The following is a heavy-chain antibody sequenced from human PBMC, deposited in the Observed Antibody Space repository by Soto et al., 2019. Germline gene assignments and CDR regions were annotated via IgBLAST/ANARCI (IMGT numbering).Heavy chain of an antibody. V-gene: IGHV4-39*02. Sequence: SETLSLTCSVSGASIDDRGHHWSWLRRSPGRGLEWSGSVYHDVTNYYNPSLKSRVSVSVDTSQNQFSLRLASVTPADTAVYYCARDKGISVVGFFRKDPYFGLDVWGPGTTVTVSS. CDR3: ARDKGISVVGFFRKDPYFGLDV. CDR2: VYHDVTN. CDR1: GASIDDRGHH. D-gene: IGHD6-19*01. J-gene: IGHJ6*02.